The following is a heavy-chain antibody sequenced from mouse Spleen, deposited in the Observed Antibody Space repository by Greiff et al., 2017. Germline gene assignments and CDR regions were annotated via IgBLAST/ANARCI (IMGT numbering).Heavy chain of an antibody. CDR1: GYTFTSYW. Sequence: QVQLQQPGAELVMPGASVKLSCKASGYTFTSYWMHWVKQRPGQGLEWIGEIDPSDSYTNYNQKFKGKATLTVDKSSSTAYMQLSSLTSEDSAVYYCARYPYYSNSAWFAYWGQGTLVTVSA. CDR2: IDPSDSYT. V-gene: IGHV1-69*01. CDR3: ARYPYYSNSAWFAY. D-gene: IGHD2-5*01. J-gene: IGHJ3*01.